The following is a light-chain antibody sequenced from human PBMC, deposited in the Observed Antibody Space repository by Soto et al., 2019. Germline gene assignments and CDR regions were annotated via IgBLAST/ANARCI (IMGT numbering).Light chain of an antibody. Sequence: ESVLTQAPGTLSVSPGERARHASRATQSVSNNYLAWYQQKRGQAPRLLIYDASNRATGIPARFSGSGSGTDFTLTINSLEPEDFAVYYCQQRSNWPPALTLGPGTRLEIK. CDR3: QQRSNWPPALT. V-gene: IGKV3-11*01. J-gene: IGKJ5*01. CDR1: QSVSNNY. CDR2: DAS.